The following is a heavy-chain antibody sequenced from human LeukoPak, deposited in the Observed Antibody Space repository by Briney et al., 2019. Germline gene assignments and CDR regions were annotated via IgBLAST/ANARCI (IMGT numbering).Heavy chain of an antibody. J-gene: IGHJ4*02. CDR2: ISAYNGNT. CDR1: GYTFTSYG. V-gene: IGHV1-18*01. Sequence: GASVKVSCKASGYTFTSYGISWVRQAPGQGLEWMGWISAYNGNTNYAQKLQGRVTMTTDTSTSTAFMELRSLRSDDTAVYYCARDSSGWYSTPQQFDYWGQGTLVTVSS. D-gene: IGHD6-19*01. CDR3: ARDSSGWYSTPQQFDY.